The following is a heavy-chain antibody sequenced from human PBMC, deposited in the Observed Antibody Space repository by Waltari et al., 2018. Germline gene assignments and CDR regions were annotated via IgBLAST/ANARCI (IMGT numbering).Heavy chain of an antibody. J-gene: IGHJ6*02. CDR1: GGSFSGYY. Sequence: QVQLQQWGAGLLKPSETLSLTCAVYGGSFSGYYWSWNRQPPGKGLEWIGELNHSGSTNYNPSLKSRVTISVDTSKNQFSLKLSSVTAADTAVYYCARVSGLGGGSAYYYYGMDVWGQGTTVTVSS. D-gene: IGHD2-15*01. CDR3: ARVSGLGGGSAYYYYGMDV. CDR2: LNHSGST. V-gene: IGHV4-34*01.